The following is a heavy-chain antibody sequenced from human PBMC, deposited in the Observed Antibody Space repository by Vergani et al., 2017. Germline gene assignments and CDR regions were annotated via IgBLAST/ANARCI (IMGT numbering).Heavy chain of an antibody. D-gene: IGHD2-2*01. CDR3: AKDLSCSSTSCYPY. CDR2: ISGPGLST. J-gene: IGHJ4*02. Sequence: EMQLVESGGGLVQSGGSLRLSCAASGFTFSNSAVSWVRQAPGRGLAWVSSISGPGLSTYYADSVKGRFSISRDNSKNTLYLQMNSLRAEDTAVYYCAKDLSCSSTSCYPYWGQGTLVTVSS. V-gene: IGHV3-23*04. CDR1: GFTFSNSA.